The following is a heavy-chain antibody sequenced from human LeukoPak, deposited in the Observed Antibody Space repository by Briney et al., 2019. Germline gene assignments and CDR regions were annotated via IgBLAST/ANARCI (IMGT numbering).Heavy chain of an antibody. D-gene: IGHD3-22*01. CDR3: ARDNYDSSGPYYFDY. Sequence: GGSLRLSCAASGFTFISYEMSWVRQAPGKGLEWVSIIFSAGSTYYADSVKGRFTISRDNSKNTLYLQMNSLRAEDTAVYYCARDNYDSSGPYYFDYWGQGTLVTVSS. CDR2: IFSAGST. J-gene: IGHJ4*02. V-gene: IGHV3-66*01. CDR1: GFTFISYE.